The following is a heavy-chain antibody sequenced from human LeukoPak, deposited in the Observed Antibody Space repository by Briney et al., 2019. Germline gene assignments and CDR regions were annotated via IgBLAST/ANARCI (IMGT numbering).Heavy chain of an antibody. CDR1: GFTVSSNY. J-gene: IGHJ3*02. CDR3: ARWLQFEYAFDI. D-gene: IGHD5-24*01. V-gene: IGHV3-66*02. CDR2: IYSGGST. Sequence: GGSLRLSRAASGFTVSSNYMSWVRQAPGKGLEWVSVIYSGGSTYYADSVKGRFTISRDNSKNTLYLQMNSLRAEDTAVYYCARWLQFEYAFDIWGQGTMVTVSS.